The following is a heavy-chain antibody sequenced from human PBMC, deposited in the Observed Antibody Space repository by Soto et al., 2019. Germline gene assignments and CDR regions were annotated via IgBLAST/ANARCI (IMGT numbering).Heavy chain of an antibody. D-gene: IGHD3-16*01. CDR2: IYFSGRT. CDR1: GDSVSSGDYY. J-gene: IGHJ5*02. CDR3: ARVPIDTYMIYWSDP. V-gene: IGHV4-61*08. Sequence: LSLICTVSGDSVSSGDYYWTWIRQPPGKGLEWVGHIYFSGRTNYIPSLESRVTISLDTSKNQFSLKLTSVTAADTAVYYCARVPIDTYMIYWSDPWGQGTLVTVSS.